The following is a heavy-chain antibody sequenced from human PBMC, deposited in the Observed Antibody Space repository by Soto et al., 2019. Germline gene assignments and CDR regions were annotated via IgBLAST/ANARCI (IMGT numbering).Heavy chain of an antibody. D-gene: IGHD4-17*01. CDR2: IYHSGST. Sequence: QVQLQESGPGLVKPSGTLSLTCAVSGGSISSSNWWSWVRQPPGKGLEWIGEIYHSGSTNYNPCLNSRVTISVDKSKNQFSLTLSSVTAADTAVYYCAIRTTVTTRLGYWGQGTLVTVSS. V-gene: IGHV4-4*02. CDR1: GGSISSSNW. J-gene: IGHJ4*02. CDR3: AIRTTVTTRLGY.